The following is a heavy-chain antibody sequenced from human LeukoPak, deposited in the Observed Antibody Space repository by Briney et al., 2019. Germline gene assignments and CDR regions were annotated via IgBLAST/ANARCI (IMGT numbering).Heavy chain of an antibody. Sequence: GGTLRLSCAASGFTFSSYWMSWVRQPPGKGLEWVANIKQDGSEKYYVDSVKGRFTISRDNAKNSLYLQMNSLRAEDTAVYYCAREPRGLDAFDIWGQGTMVTVSS. J-gene: IGHJ3*02. CDR3: AREPRGLDAFDI. CDR1: GFTFSSYW. CDR2: IKQDGSEK. V-gene: IGHV3-7*01. D-gene: IGHD3/OR15-3a*01.